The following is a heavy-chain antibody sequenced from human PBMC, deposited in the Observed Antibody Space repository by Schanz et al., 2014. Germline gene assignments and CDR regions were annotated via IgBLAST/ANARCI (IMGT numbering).Heavy chain of an antibody. V-gene: IGHV3-72*01. CDR3: ARRNFYDKSAAFDY. D-gene: IGHD3-9*01. CDR2: SRNKGHSYTS. CDR1: GFTFSIYG. Sequence: EVRLLESGGGLVQPGGSLRLSCAASGFTFSIYGMSWVRQAPGKGLEWVGHSRNKGHSYTSEYAASVKGRFTISRDESESSLYLQMDSLKTEDTAVYYCARRNFYDKSAAFDYWGQGSLVTVSS. J-gene: IGHJ4*02.